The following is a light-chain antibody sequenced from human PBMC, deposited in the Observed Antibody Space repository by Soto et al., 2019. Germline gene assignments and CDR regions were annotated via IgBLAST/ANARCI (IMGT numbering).Light chain of an antibody. CDR2: AAS. CDR1: QDIDIY. CDR3: QQLNSYTST. J-gene: IGKJ2*01. V-gene: IGKV1-9*01. Sequence: IQLTQSPSSLSASVGDRVTITCRASQDIDIYLAWYQQKPGKAPNLLIYAASTLQGGVPSRFSGSASGTDFTLTISSLQPEEIANYYCQQLNSYTSTFGQETKLEIK.